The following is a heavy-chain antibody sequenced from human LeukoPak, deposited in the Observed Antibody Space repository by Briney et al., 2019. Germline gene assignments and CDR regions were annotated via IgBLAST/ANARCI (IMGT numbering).Heavy chain of an antibody. Sequence: GGSLRPSCAASGFTFSSYAMSWVRQAPGKGLEWVSAISGSGGSTYYADSVKGRFTISRDNSKNTLYLQMNSLRAEDTAVYYCAKIGAVAGTSASWGQGTLVTVSS. CDR1: GFTFSSYA. CDR2: ISGSGGST. D-gene: IGHD6-19*01. V-gene: IGHV3-23*01. CDR3: AKIGAVAGTSAS. J-gene: IGHJ4*02.